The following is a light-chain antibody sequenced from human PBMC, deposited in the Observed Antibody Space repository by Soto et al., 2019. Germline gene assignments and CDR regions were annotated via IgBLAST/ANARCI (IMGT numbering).Light chain of an antibody. CDR1: QPVIGRY. V-gene: IGKV3-20*01. J-gene: IGKJ1*01. CDR3: QQYGTSPWT. CDR2: GAS. Sequence: EIVLTQTPGTLSLSPGERATLSCRAGQPVIGRYLAWYQQKPGQAPRLLIYGASSRATGIPDRFSGSGSGTDFTLTINRLEPEDFAVYHCQQYGTSPWTFGQGTKVEIK.